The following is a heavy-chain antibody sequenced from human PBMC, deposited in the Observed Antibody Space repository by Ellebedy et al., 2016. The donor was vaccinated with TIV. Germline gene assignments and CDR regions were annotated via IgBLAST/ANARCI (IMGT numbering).Heavy chain of an antibody. V-gene: IGHV1-8*02. CDR1: GYTFTSYG. CDR3: ARGRGCSSTSCLRNWFDP. Sequence: ASVKVSCXASGYTFTSYGISWVRQAPGQGLEWMGWINPNSGGTNYAQKFQGRVTMTRNTSISTAYMELSSLRSEDTAVYYCARGRGCSSTSCLRNWFDPWGQGTLVTVSS. D-gene: IGHD2-2*01. CDR2: INPNSGGT. J-gene: IGHJ5*02.